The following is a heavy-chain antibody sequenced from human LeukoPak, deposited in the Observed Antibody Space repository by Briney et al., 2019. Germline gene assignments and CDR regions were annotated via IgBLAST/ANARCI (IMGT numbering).Heavy chain of an antibody. Sequence: ASVTVSCKASGYTFTSYDINWVRQATGQGLEWMGWMNPNSGNTGYAQKFQGRVTITRNTSISTAYMELSSLRSEDTAVYYCAKEGSIAAINWFDPWGQGTLVTVSS. D-gene: IGHD6-6*01. CDR2: MNPNSGNT. CDR3: AKEGSIAAINWFDP. J-gene: IGHJ5*02. CDR1: GYTFTSYD. V-gene: IGHV1-8*03.